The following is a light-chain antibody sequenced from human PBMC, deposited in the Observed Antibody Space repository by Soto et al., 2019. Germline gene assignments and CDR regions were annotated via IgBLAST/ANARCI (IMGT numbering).Light chain of an antibody. CDR1: SSDVGGYNF. V-gene: IGLV2-14*03. J-gene: IGLJ2*01. CDR2: DVN. CDR3: CSYSGSSALVV. Sequence: QYALTQPASVSGSPGQSIAISCTGTSSDVGGYNFVSWYQQHPGKAPKLMIYDVNIRPSGVSNRFSGSKSGNTASLTISGLQAEDEADYYCCSYSGSSALVVFGGGTKLTVL.